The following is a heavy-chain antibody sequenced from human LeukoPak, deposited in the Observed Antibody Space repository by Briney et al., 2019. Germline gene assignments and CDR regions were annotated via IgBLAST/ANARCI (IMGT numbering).Heavy chain of an antibody. CDR3: ARAPNPSYDCVWGSYRYTRWFDP. D-gene: IGHD3-16*02. CDR1: GGSIGSYY. Sequence: SETLSLTCTVSGGSIGSYYWSWIRQPPGKGLEWIGYIYYSGSTYYNPSLKSRVTISVDTSKNQFSLKLSSVTAADTAVYYCARAPNPSYDCVWGSYRYTRWFDPWGQGTLVTVSS. J-gene: IGHJ5*02. CDR2: IYYSGST. V-gene: IGHV4-59*08.